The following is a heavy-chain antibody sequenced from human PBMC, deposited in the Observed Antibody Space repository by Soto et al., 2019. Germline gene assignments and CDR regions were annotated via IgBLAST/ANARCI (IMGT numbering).Heavy chain of an antibody. CDR2: INPSGGRT. CDR3: AGLYPYDCSGYYGY. D-gene: IGHD3-22*01. Sequence: ASVKVSCKASGNSFTTYYMHWVRQAPGQGLEWMGIINPSGGRTTYAQKFQGRVTMTRDTSTSTFHMDLSSLTSEDTAVYYWAGLYPYDCSGYYGYWGQGTLVTVSS. J-gene: IGHJ4*02. CDR1: GNSFTTYY. V-gene: IGHV1-46*01.